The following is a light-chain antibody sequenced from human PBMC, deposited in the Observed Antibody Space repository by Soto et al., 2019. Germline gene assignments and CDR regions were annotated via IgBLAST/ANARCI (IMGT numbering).Light chain of an antibody. Sequence: QSALTQPRSVSRSPGQSVTISCNGTSSDVGAYSYVSWYQQHPGKAPKLMIYDVRKRPSGVPDRFSGSKSGHTASLTISGLQAEDEADYLCCSYACYYTYGFGTGTKVTV. CDR2: DVR. CDR1: SSDVGAYSY. CDR3: CSYACYYTYG. V-gene: IGLV2-11*01. J-gene: IGLJ1*01.